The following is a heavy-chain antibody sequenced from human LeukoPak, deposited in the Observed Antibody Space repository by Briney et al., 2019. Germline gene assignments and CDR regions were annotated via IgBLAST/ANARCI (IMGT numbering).Heavy chain of an antibody. J-gene: IGHJ3*02. V-gene: IGHV3-23*01. CDR2: ISGSGNST. D-gene: IGHD2-2*02. Sequence: GGSLRLSCAASGFMFDDYGMSWVRQAPGKGLEWVSAISGSGNSTYYADSVKGRFTISRDNSKNTLYLQMNSLRAEDTAVYYCAKGGLGFCSSTRCYSWAFDIWGQGTMVTVSS. CDR3: AKGGLGFCSSTRCYSWAFDI. CDR1: GFMFDDYG.